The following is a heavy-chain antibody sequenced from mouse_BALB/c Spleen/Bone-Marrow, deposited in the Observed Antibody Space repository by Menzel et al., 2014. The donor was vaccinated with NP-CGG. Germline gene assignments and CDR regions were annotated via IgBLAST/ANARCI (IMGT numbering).Heavy chain of an antibody. D-gene: IGHD1-1*01. J-gene: IGHJ3*01. CDR2: INPDSSTI. CDR3: ARLSYYGRFAY. V-gene: IGHV4-1*02. Sequence: VQLKQSGGGLVQPGGSLKLSCAASGLDFSRYWMSWVRQAPGKGLEWIGEINPDSSTINYTPSLKDKFIISRDNAKNTLYLQMSKVRSEDTALYYCARLSYYGRFAYWGQGTLVTVSA. CDR1: GLDFSRYW.